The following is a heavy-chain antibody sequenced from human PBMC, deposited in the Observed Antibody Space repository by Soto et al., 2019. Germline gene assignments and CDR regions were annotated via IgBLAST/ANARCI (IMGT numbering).Heavy chain of an antibody. CDR2: IYYSGST. CDR1: GGSISSSSYY. Sequence: RSLTCTVSGGSISSSSYYWGWIRQPPGKGLEWIGTIYYSGSTYYNPSLKSRVTISVDTSKNQFSLKLSSVTAADTAVYYCARHSYSSSSPDYWGQGTLVTVSS. J-gene: IGHJ4*02. V-gene: IGHV4-39*01. CDR3: ARHSYSSSSPDY. D-gene: IGHD6-6*01.